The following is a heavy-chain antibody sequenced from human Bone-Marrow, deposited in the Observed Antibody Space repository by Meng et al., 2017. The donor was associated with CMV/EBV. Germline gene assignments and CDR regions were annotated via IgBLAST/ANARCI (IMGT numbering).Heavy chain of an antibody. CDR2: ISAYNGNT. V-gene: IGHV1-18*01. D-gene: IGHD2-2*01. Sequence: ASVKVSCKASGYTFTSYGISWVRQAPGQGLEWMGWISAYNGNTNYAQKLQGRVTMTTDTSTSTAYMELRSLRSDDTAVYYCARWDIVVVPAAPDGMAVWGQGTTVTCYS. J-gene: IGHJ6*01. CDR3: ARWDIVVVPAAPDGMAV. CDR1: GYTFTSYG.